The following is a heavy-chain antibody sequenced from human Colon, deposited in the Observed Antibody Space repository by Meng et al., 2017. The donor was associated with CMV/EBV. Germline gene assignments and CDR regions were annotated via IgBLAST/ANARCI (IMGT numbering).Heavy chain of an antibody. D-gene: IGHD1-26*01. CDR1: GDSVSSNSAA. J-gene: IGHJ4*02. CDR3: ARVAVGIRSFDY. Sequence: QVQLQQSGPGLVTSSXTISLTSXISGDSVSSNSAAWNWIRQSPSRGLEWLGRTYYRSKWYDDYAVSVKSRITINPDTSKNQFSLQLNSVTPEDTAVYYCARVAVGIRSFDYWGQGTLVTVSS. V-gene: IGHV6-1*01. CDR2: TYYRSKWYD.